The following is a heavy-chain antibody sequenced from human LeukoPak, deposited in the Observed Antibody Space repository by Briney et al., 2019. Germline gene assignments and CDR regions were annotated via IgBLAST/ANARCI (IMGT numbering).Heavy chain of an antibody. CDR1: GFTFSNYA. J-gene: IGHJ3*01. V-gene: IGHV3-23*01. CDR3: AKQDSSVYSAFDF. CDR2: ITGSGDTT. Sequence: PGGFLRLSCAASGFTFSNYATSWVRQASGKGLEWVSAITGSGDTTYYADSVKGRFTISRDNSKNTLYLQMKSLRAEDTAVYYCAKQDSSVYSAFDFWGQGTKVTISS. D-gene: IGHD3-22*01.